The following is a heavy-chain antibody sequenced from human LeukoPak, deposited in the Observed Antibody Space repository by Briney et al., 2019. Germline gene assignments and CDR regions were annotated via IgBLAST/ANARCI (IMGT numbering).Heavy chain of an antibody. Sequence: PGGSLRLSCTTSDFTFSTYAMSWVRQAPGKGLEWVSTISGVGDATYYADSVKGRFTISRDNSKNTLYLQMNSLRAEDTAVYYCAKNIAARLAPIDYWGQGTLVTVSS. D-gene: IGHD6-6*01. CDR1: DFTFSTYA. CDR2: ISGVGDAT. V-gene: IGHV3-23*01. J-gene: IGHJ4*02. CDR3: AKNIAARLAPIDY.